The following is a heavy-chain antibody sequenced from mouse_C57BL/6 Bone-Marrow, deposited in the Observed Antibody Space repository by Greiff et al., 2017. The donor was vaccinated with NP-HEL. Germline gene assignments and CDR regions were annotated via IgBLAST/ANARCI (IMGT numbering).Heavy chain of an antibody. CDR2: IDPSDSYT. CDR3: ARRPDY. CDR1: GYTFTSYW. Sequence: QVQLQQPGAELVKPGASVKLSCKASGYTFTSYWMQWVKQRPGQGLEWIGEIDPSDSYTNYNQKFKGKATLTVDTSSSTAYMQLSSLTSDDSAVYYCARRPDYWGQGTTLTVSS. J-gene: IGHJ2*01. V-gene: IGHV1-50*01.